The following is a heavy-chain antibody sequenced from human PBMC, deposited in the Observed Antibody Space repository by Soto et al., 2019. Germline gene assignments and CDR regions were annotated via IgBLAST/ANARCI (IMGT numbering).Heavy chain of an antibody. J-gene: IGHJ4*02. V-gene: IGHV3-11*06. CDR3: VRSGDNYNLLDY. CDR1: GFTFGDHY. CDR2: SSNSGSFT. Sequence: SGGSLRLSCAASGFTFGDHYMSWIRQAPGKGLEWIGYSSNSGSFTRYADSVKGRFSISRDNAKNSLFLQINSLRGDDTAIYYCVRSGDNYNLLDYWGQGTPVTVPQ. D-gene: IGHD1-1*01.